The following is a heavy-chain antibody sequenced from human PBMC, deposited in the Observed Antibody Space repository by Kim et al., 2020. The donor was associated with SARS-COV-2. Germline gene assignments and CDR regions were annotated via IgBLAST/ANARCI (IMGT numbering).Heavy chain of an antibody. CDR1: GFTFSDSP. CDR3: TRVPPDHDKFYDCFVI. J-gene: IGHJ3*02. V-gene: IGHV3-73*01. D-gene: IGHD3-3*01. CDR2: IRTKANSYAT. Sequence: GGSLRLSCAASGFTFSDSPMHWVRQASGKGLEWVGRIRTKANSYATAYPASMKGRFTISRDDSENTAYLQMDSLKTEDTAVYYCTRVPPDHDKFYDCFVIWGQGTMVTVSS.